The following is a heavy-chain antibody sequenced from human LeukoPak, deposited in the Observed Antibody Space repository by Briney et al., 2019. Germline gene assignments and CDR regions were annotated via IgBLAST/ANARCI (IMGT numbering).Heavy chain of an antibody. CDR3: ARGDRTSTHFDS. V-gene: IGHV5-51*01. CDR2: IHPGESDS. CDR1: GYSFTSYW. Sequence: GESLKISCKGSGYSFTSYWIGWVRQMPGKGLEWMGIIHPGESDSRYSPPFQGQVTISVDKYISTAYLQWGRLKASDTAMYYCARGDRTSTHFDSWGQGTLVTVSS. J-gene: IGHJ4*02. D-gene: IGHD1-1*01.